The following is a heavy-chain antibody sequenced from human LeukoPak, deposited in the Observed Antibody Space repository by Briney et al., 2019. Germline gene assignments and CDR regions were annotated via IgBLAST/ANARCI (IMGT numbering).Heavy chain of an antibody. CDR3: AGSGPQGGYYYGMDV. D-gene: IGHD3-10*01. CDR2: IWFDGTKK. V-gene: IGHV3-33*01. J-gene: IGHJ6*02. CDR1: GFTFNTFG. Sequence: GKSLRLSCAASGFTFNTFGMHWVRQAPGKGLEWVAVIWFDGTKKYYADSVKGRFTSSRDNSKNRLYLQMNSLRDKDTAVYYCAGSGPQGGYYYGMDVWGQGTTVTVS.